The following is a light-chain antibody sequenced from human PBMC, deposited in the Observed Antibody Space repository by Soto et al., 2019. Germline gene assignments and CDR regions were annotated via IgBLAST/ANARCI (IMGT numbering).Light chain of an antibody. CDR1: Y. J-gene: IGKJ4*01. V-gene: IGKV3-20*01. CDR3: QQYGSSHT. Sequence: YLAWYQQKPGQAPRLLIYGXSSXATGIPDXXXXXXXXXXXTLTISRLEPEDFAVYYCQQYGSSHTFGGGTKV. CDR2: GXS.